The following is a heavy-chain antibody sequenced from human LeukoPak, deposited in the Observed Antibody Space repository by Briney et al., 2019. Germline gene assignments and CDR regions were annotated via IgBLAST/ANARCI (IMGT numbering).Heavy chain of an antibody. CDR3: ARESSRAVAGNYYYYYGMDV. Sequence: SETLSLTCTVSGGSISSNRYYWGWIRQPPGKGLEWIGNIHYSGSTYYNPSLKTRVTISEDTSKNQFSLQLNSVTPEDTAVYYCARESSRAVAGNYYYYYGMDVWGQGTTVTVSS. CDR2: IHYSGST. CDR1: GGSISSNRYY. J-gene: IGHJ6*02. D-gene: IGHD6-19*01. V-gene: IGHV4-39*02.